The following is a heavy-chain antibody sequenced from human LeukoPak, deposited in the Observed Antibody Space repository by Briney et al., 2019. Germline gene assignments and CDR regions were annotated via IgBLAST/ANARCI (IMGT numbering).Heavy chain of an antibody. CDR1: GFIFSTYG. V-gene: IGHV3-30*02. D-gene: IGHD2-2*01. CDR2: IRYDGGTK. J-gene: IGHJ4*02. CDR3: AKAIPVVVPAANDY. Sequence: GSLRLSCAASGFIFSTYGMYWVRQAPGKGLEWVSYIRYDGGTKYYADSVKGRFTISRDNSKNTLYLQMNSLRTEDTAVYYCAKAIPVVVPAANDYRGQGTLVTVSS.